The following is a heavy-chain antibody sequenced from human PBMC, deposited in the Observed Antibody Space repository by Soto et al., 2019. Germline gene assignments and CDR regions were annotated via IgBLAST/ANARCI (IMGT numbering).Heavy chain of an antibody. J-gene: IGHJ6*02. V-gene: IGHV6-1*01. Sequence: SQTVPITYAICGDKVCSNTGACNWIRQSPTSDLKWLGRTYYRSKWYNDYAVSVKSRITINPDTSKNQFSLQLNSVTPEDTAVYYCARGAGSGWYGRYYYYGMDVWGQGTTVTVSS. CDR3: ARGAGSGWYGRYYYYGMDV. D-gene: IGHD6-19*01. CDR1: GDKVCSNTGA. CDR2: TYYRSKWYN.